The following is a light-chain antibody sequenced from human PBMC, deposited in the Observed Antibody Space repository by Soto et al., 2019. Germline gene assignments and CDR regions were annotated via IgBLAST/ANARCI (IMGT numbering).Light chain of an antibody. J-gene: IGLJ1*01. CDR3: QSYDSSLRGSG. CDR1: SSNIGAGYD. CDR2: GNS. V-gene: IGLV1-40*01. Sequence: QSVLTQAPSVSGAPGQRVTISCTGSSSNIGAGYDVHWYQQLPGTAPKRLIYGNSNRPSGVPDRFSGSKSGTSASLAITGLQSEEEADYYSQSYDSSLRGSGFGTGTKLTVL.